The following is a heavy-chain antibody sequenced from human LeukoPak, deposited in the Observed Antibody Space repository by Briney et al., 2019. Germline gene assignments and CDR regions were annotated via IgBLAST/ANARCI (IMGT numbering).Heavy chain of an antibody. J-gene: IGHJ4*02. CDR2: INPNSGGT. CDR3: ARGIEYCTNGVCYSRGVYFDY. D-gene: IGHD2-8*01. Sequence: ASVKVSCKASGYTFTGYYMHWVRQAPGQGLEWMGRINPNSGGTNYAQKFQGRVTMTRDTSISTAYMELSRLRSDDTAVYYCARGIEYCTNGVCYSRGVYFDYWGQGTLVTVSS. V-gene: IGHV1-2*06. CDR1: GYTFTGYY.